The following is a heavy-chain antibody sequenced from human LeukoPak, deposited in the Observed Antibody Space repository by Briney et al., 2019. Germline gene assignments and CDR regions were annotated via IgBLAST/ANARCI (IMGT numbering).Heavy chain of an antibody. CDR1: GFTFSSYG. CDR3: AKAGRYHYYYMDV. V-gene: IGHV3-30*02. CDR2: IRYDGSNK. Sequence: GGSLRLSCAASGFTFSSYGMHWVRQAPGKGLEWVAFIRYDGSNKYYADSVKGRFTISRDNSKNTLYLQMNSLRAEDTAVYYCAKAGRYHYYYMDVWGKGTTVTISS. D-gene: IGHD3-16*02. J-gene: IGHJ6*03.